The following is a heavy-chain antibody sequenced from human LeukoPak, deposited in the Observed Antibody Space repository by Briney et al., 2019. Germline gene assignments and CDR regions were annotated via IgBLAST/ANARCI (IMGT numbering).Heavy chain of an antibody. Sequence: SETLSLTCTVSGYSISSGYYWGWIRQPPGKGLEWIGIIYHSGRTDYNPSLKSRVTISEDTSKNHFSLALSSVTAADTAVYYCVRTGTSAYDYWGQGTLVTVSS. CDR1: GYSISSGYY. CDR3: VRTGTSAYDY. CDR2: IYHSGRT. V-gene: IGHV4-38-2*02. D-gene: IGHD1-14*01. J-gene: IGHJ4*02.